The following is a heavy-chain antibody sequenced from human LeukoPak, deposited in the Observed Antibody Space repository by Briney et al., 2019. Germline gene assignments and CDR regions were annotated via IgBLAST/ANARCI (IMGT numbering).Heavy chain of an antibody. CDR1: GGSISTYS. V-gene: IGHV4-59*01. CDR3: ARAHSSGWPHMFDP. CDR2: IYYSGST. J-gene: IGHJ5*02. D-gene: IGHD6-19*01. Sequence: PPETLSLTCTVSGGSISTYSWTWIRQPPGKGLEWIGNIYYSGSTNYNPSLKSRVTLSIDTSKNQFSLKVSSVTAADTAVYYCARAHSSGWPHMFDPWGQGTLVTVPS.